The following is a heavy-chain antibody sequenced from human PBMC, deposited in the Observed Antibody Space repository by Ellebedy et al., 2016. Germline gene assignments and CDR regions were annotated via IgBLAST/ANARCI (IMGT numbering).Heavy chain of an antibody. J-gene: IGHJ6*02. CDR2: IFSDGNT. Sequence: GESLKISCAASGFTVSTNYMKWVRQAPGKGLEWVSAIFSDGNTYYADSVKGRFTISRDNSKNTLYLQMNSLRAEDTAVYYCAREPYYDISTGHWDYNYGMDVWGQGTTVTVSS. CDR1: GFTVSTNY. CDR3: AREPYYDISTGHWDYNYGMDV. D-gene: IGHD3-9*01. V-gene: IGHV3-53*01.